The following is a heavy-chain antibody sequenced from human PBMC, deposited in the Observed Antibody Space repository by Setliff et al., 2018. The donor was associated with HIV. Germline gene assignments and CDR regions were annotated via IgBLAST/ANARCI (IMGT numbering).Heavy chain of an antibody. CDR1: GDTNPSDA. V-gene: IGHV1-18*01. CDR3: ARHDILTGYYTYFDY. CDR2: ISGYNGNT. D-gene: IGHD3-9*01. J-gene: IGHJ4*02. Sequence: GASVKVSCKASGDTNPSDAISWVRQAPGQGLEWMGWISGYNGNTNFAQKLQGRVTLTTDTSTSTAYMELRSLRPDDTAVYYCARHDILTGYYTYFDYWGQGTLVTVSS.